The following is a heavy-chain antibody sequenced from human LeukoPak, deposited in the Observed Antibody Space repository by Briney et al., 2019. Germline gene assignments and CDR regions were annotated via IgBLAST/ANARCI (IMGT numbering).Heavy chain of an antibody. CDR1: GFTFSSYS. J-gene: IGHJ4*02. D-gene: IGHD5-18*01. Sequence: GGSLRLSCAASGFTFSSYSMNWVRQAPGKGLEWVSYISSSSSTIYYADSVKGRFTISRDNAKNSLSLQMNSLRAEDTAVYYCATDVDTAWAMVPLDYWGQGTLVTVSS. CDR3: ATDVDTAWAMVPLDY. CDR2: ISSSSSTI. V-gene: IGHV3-48*01.